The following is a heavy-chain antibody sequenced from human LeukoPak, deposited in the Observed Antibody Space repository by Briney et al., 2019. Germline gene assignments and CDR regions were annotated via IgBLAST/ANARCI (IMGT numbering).Heavy chain of an antibody. CDR3: ARGPQRSYYDDSGYNGIDY. J-gene: IGHJ4*02. CDR1: GDSFSTSNSY. D-gene: IGHD3-22*01. CDR2: IYYTGST. V-gene: IGHV4-39*07. Sequence: PSETLSLTCTVSGDSFSTSNSYWGWIRQPPGKGLGWIGSIYYTGSTNYNPSLKSRVTMSVDKANNQFSLSLTSVTAADTAVYYCARGPQRSYYDDSGYNGIDYWGQGTLVTVSS.